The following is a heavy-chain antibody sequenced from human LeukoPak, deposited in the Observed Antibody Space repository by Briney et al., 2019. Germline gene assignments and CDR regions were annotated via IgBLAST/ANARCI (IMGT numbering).Heavy chain of an antibody. Sequence: PSETLSLTCAVYGGSFSGYYWSWIRQPPGKGLEWIGEINHSGSTNYNPSHKSRVTISVDTSKNQFSLKLSSVTAADTAVYYCARVGVTAVSGDYWGQGTLVTVSS. CDR3: ARVGVTAVSGDY. CDR1: GGSFSGYY. J-gene: IGHJ4*02. V-gene: IGHV4-34*01. D-gene: IGHD2-21*02. CDR2: INHSGST.